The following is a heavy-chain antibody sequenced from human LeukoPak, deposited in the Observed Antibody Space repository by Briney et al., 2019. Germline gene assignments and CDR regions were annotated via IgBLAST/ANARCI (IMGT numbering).Heavy chain of an antibody. D-gene: IGHD5-18*01. Sequence: ASVKVSCKASGGTFSSYAISWVRQAPGQGLEWMGIINPSGGSTSYAQKFQGRVTMTRDTSTSTVYMELSSLRSEDTAVYYCARVDTAMTLGYFDYWGQGTLVTVSS. J-gene: IGHJ4*02. CDR1: GGTFSSYA. CDR2: INPSGGST. V-gene: IGHV1-46*01. CDR3: ARVDTAMTLGYFDY.